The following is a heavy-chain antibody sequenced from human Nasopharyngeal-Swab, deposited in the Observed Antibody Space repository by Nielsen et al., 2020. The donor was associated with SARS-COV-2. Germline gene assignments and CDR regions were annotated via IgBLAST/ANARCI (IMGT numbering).Heavy chain of an antibody. J-gene: IGHJ4*02. D-gene: IGHD3-22*01. V-gene: IGHV4-39*01. Sequence: RQAPGKGLEWIGSIYYSGSTYYNPSLKSRVTISVDTSKNQFSLKLSSVTAADTAVYYCARPGYDNSGYTSYFDYWGQGTLVTVSS. CDR3: ARPGYDNSGYTSYFDY. CDR2: IYYSGST.